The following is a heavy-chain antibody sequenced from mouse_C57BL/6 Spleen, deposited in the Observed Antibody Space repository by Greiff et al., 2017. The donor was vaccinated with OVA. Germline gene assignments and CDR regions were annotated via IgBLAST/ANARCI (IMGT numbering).Heavy chain of an antibody. V-gene: IGHV1-72*01. CDR2: IDPNSGGT. J-gene: IGHJ1*03. Sequence: VQLQQPGAELVKPGASVKLSCKASGYTFTSYWMHWVKQRPGRGLEWIGRIDPNSGGTKYNEKFKSKATLTVDKPSSTASMQLSSLTSEDSAVDYCARDYGSSSDWYFDVWGTGTTVTVSS. CDR3: ARDYGSSSDWYFDV. D-gene: IGHD1-1*01. CDR1: GYTFTSYW.